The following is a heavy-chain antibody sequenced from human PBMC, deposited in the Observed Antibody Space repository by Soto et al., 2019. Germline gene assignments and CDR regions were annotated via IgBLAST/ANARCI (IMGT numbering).Heavy chain of an antibody. Sequence: SETLSLTCAVYGGSFSGYYWSWIRQHPGKGLEWIGYIYYSGSTYYNPSLKSRVTISVDTSKNQFSLKLSSVTAADTAMYYCARHPPGRWLHSEGVFDIWGQGTMVTVSS. CDR1: GGSFSGYY. D-gene: IGHD5-12*01. CDR3: ARHPPGRWLHSEGVFDI. J-gene: IGHJ3*02. CDR2: IYYSGST. V-gene: IGHV4-31*11.